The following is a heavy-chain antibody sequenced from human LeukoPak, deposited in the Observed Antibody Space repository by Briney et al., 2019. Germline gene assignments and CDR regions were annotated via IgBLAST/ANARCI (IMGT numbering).Heavy chain of an antibody. CDR3: ARSSGSYAEFDY. D-gene: IGHD1-26*01. Sequence: PSETLSLTCTVSGGSISSYYWSWIRQPPGKGLEWIGYIYYSGSTNYNPSLKSRVTISVDTSRNQFSLNLISVTAADTAVYYCARSSGSYAEFDYWGQGTLVTVSS. J-gene: IGHJ4*02. CDR1: GGSISSYY. CDR2: IYYSGST. V-gene: IGHV4-59*01.